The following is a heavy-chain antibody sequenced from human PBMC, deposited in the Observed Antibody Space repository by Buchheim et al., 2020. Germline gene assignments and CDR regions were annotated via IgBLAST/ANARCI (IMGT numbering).Heavy chain of an antibody. Sequence: QVQLQESGPGLVKPSETLSLTCTVSGGSISSYYWSWIRQPPGKGLEWIGYIYYSGSTNYNPSLKSRVTISVDTSKNQFSLKLSSVTAADTAVYYCARGIVEVTASLLYYFDYWGQGTL. V-gene: IGHV4-59*01. CDR2: IYYSGST. CDR3: ARGIVEVTASLLYYFDY. CDR1: GGSISSYY. D-gene: IGHD2-21*02. J-gene: IGHJ4*02.